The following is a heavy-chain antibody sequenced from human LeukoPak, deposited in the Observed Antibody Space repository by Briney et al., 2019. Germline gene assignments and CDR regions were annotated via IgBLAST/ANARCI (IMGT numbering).Heavy chain of an antibody. J-gene: IGHJ4*02. CDR1: GYTLTELS. V-gene: IGHV1-24*01. Sequence: GASVKVSCKVSGYTLTELSMHWVRQAPGKGLEWMGGFDPEDGETIYAQKFQGRVTMTEDTSTDTAYMELSRVRSKDTAVYISATVYGAGRYIYFDSCGQGTLVTASS. D-gene: IGHD3-10*01. CDR3: ATVYGAGRYIYFDS. CDR2: FDPEDGET.